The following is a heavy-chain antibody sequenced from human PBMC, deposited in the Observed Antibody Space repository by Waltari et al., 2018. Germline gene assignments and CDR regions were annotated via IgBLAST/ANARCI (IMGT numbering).Heavy chain of an antibody. V-gene: IGHV1-69*02. J-gene: IGHJ4*02. Sequence: QVQLVQSGAEVKKPGSSVKVSCKASGGTFSSYTNSWVRQAPGQGIEWMGRIIPILGIANYAQKFQGRVTITADKSTSTAYMELSSLRSEDTAVYYCARAFGATGRGDYWGQGTLVTVSS. CDR3: ARAFGATGRGDY. CDR2: IIPILGIA. D-gene: IGHD3-10*01. CDR1: GGTFSSYT.